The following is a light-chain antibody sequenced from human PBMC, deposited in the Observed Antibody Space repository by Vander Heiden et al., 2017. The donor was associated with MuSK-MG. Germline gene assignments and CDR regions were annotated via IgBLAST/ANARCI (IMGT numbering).Light chain of an antibody. CDR2: YDR. Sequence: SVVTQPPSLSVAPGKTASITCGGDHVEAASVHWYQQRPGQAPVLIIYYDRDRPSGIPERFSGSNSGNTATLTISRVEAGDEADYYCQLWDSATDQAVFGGGTKLTVL. V-gene: IGLV3-21*04. CDR3: QLWDSATDQAV. CDR1: HVEAAS. J-gene: IGLJ2*01.